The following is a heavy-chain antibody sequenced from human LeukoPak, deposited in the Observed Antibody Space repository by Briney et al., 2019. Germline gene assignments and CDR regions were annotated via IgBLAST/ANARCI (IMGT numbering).Heavy chain of an antibody. CDR1: AFIFSGHW. D-gene: IGHD1-26*01. V-gene: IGHV3-7*03. Sequence: GGSLRLSCEGSAFIFSGHWMNWVRQTPGKGLEWVASIKEDGSERQYVDSVKGRFSISRDNTKGSLFLQLNSLRAEDTAVYYCAKDFTAVGANDLDYWGQGTLVTVPS. CDR3: AKDFTAVGANDLDY. J-gene: IGHJ4*02. CDR2: IKEDGSER.